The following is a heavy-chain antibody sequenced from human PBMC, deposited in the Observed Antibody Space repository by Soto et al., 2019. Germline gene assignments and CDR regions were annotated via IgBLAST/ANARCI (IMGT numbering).Heavy chain of an antibody. Sequence: QVQLQESGPGLVKPSQTLSLTCTVSGGSISSGGYYWSWIRQHPGKGLEWIGYIYYSGSTYYNPSLNSRVTISVDTSKNQFSLKLSSVTAADTAVYYCATLRGDYGDYEALGYYYGMDVWGQGTTVTVSS. CDR3: ATLRGDYGDYEALGYYYGMDV. D-gene: IGHD4-17*01. CDR1: GGSISSGGYY. CDR2: IYYSGST. J-gene: IGHJ6*02. V-gene: IGHV4-31*03.